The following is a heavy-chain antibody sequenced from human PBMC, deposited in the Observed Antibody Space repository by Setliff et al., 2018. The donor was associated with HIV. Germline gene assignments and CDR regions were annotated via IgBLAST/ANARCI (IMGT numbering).Heavy chain of an antibody. D-gene: IGHD3-22*01. CDR2: IFHSGNT. CDR1: GGSISSSNW. CDR3: ARVYDSTGYYFDF. V-gene: IGHV4-4*02. J-gene: IGHJ4*02. Sequence: PSETLSLTCAVSGGSISSSNWWSWVRQSPGKGLEWIGEIFHSGNTNYNPSLRSRVTMSIDKSKKQFSLKVTSVTAADTAVYYCARVYDSTGYYFDFWGQGTLVTVS.